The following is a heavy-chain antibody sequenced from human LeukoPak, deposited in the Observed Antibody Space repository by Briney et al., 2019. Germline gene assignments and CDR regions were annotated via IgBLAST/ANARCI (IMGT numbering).Heavy chain of an antibody. V-gene: IGHV4-34*01. D-gene: IGHD2-15*01. J-gene: IGHJ4*01. CDR1: GGSFSGYY. Sequence: SETLSLTCAVYGGSFSGYYWSWIRQPPGKGLEWIGEINHSGSTNYNPSLKSRVTTSIDTSKNQLSLNLKSVTAAYTAVYYCARDRDVDDFDSWGHGTLVTVSS. CDR2: INHSGST. CDR3: ARDRDVDDFDS.